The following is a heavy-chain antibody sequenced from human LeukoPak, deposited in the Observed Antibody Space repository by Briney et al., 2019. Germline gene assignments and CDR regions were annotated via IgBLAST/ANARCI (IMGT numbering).Heavy chain of an antibody. Sequence: GGSLRLSCAASGFTFSDYYMSWIRQAPGKGLEWVSYISSSGSTIYYADSVKGRFTISRDNAKNSPYLQMNSLRAEDTTVYYCARRHDSSGYYLYYYYYGMDVWGQGTTVTVSS. CDR2: ISSSGSTI. CDR3: ARRHDSSGYYLYYYYYGMDV. V-gene: IGHV3-11*01. J-gene: IGHJ6*02. CDR1: GFTFSDYY. D-gene: IGHD3-22*01.